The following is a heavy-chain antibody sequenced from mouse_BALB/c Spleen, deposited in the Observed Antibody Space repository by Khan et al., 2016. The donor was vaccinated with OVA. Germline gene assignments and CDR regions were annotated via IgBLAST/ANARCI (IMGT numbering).Heavy chain of an antibody. CDR2: FNPSNGYT. CDR3: VRDGAYYGNDGWFAY. J-gene: IGHJ3*01. Sequence: QVQLKQSGAELARPGASVKMSCKASGYTFASYTIHWIKRRPGQGLDWIGYFNPSNGYTNNNQKFKDKATLTADKSSTTSYIQLSSLTTDESAVDKCVRDGAYYGNDGWFAYWGQGTLVTVSA. D-gene: IGHD2-14*01. V-gene: IGHV1-4*01. CDR1: GYTFASYT.